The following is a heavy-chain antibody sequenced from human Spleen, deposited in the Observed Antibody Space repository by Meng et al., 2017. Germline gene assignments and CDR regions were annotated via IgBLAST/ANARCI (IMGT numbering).Heavy chain of an antibody. CDR3: ARTPGVTGRVDS. CDR1: GFSFGDYY. D-gene: IGHD2-21*02. V-gene: IGHV3-11*01. J-gene: IGHJ4*02. Sequence: QVQLVESGGGLVKPGGSLRLSCAASGFSFGDYYMSWIRQAPGKGLEWVSYISSISSTIYYADSVKGRFTVSRDNAKNSLYLKMSSLRVEDTAVYFCARTPGVTGRVDSWGQGTLVTVSS. CDR2: ISSISSTI.